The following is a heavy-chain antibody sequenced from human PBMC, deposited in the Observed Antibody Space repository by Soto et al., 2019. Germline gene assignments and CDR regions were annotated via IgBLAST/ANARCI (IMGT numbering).Heavy chain of an antibody. D-gene: IGHD4-17*01. J-gene: IGHJ4*02. CDR2: IIPILGIA. CDR1: GGTFSSYT. Sequence: QVQLVQSGAEVKKPGSSVKVSCKASGGTFSSYTISWVRQAPGQGLEWMGRIIPILGIANYAQKFQGRVTITADKSTSTAYMELSSLRSEDSAVYYCARGDMDPTYDYGHNWGQGTLVTVSS. CDR3: ARGDMDPTYDYGHN. V-gene: IGHV1-69*02.